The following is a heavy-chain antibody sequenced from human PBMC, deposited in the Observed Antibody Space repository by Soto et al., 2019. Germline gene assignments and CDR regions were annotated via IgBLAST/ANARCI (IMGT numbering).Heavy chain of an antibody. CDR2: INGGNGNT. J-gene: IGHJ4*02. CDR3: ARGDWWLFDY. Sequence: QVQLVQSGAEEKKPGASVKVSCKASGYTFTSYAMHWVRQAPGQRLEWMGWINGGNGNTKYSQKFQGRVTITRDTSASTAYMELSSPRSEDTAVYYCARGDWWLFDYWGQGTLVIVSS. V-gene: IGHV1-3*05. D-gene: IGHD2-8*02. CDR1: GYTFTSYA.